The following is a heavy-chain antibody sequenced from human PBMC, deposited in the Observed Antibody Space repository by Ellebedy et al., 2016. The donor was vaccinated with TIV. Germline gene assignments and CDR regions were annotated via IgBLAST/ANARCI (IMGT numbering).Heavy chain of an antibody. J-gene: IGHJ4*02. V-gene: IGHV3-30*03. CDR3: AREIFAFDY. CDR2: ITYDGSNQ. D-gene: IGHD2-15*01. Sequence: PGGSLRLSCAASGFTFSSYGMPWVRQAPGKGLEWVAVITYDGSNQHYADSVKGRFTISRDNAKNSLFLQMDSLRAEDTAVYYCAREIFAFDYWGQGTLVTVSS. CDR1: GFTFSSYG.